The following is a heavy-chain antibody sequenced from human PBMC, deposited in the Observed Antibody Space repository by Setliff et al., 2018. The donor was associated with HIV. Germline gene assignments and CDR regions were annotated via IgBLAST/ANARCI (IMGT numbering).Heavy chain of an antibody. V-gene: IGHV1-46*01. CDR1: GGTFSSYT. CDR3: ARCYYDSSGPTDAFDI. J-gene: IGHJ3*02. CDR2: INPSGGRT. Sequence: ASVKVSCKASGGTFSSYTISWVRQAPGQGLEWMGLINPSGGRTSYAQKFQGRLTMTRDTSRSTVYMELSSLRSEDTAMYYCARCYYDSSGPTDAFDIWGQGTVVTVS. D-gene: IGHD3-22*01.